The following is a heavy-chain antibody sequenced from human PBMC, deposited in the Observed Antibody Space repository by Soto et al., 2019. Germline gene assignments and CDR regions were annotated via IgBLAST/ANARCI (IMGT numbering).Heavy chain of an antibody. Sequence: EVQVVESGGDLVQPGGSLRLSCVASGFTFSNYWMSWVRQAPGKGLEWVANIRHDGSEKHYVDYVKGRFTISRDNAKNAFLMKMNSLRAEDTAVYYCARYSGTHGMDVWGQGTPVTVS. CDR3: ARYSGTHGMDV. D-gene: IGHD5-12*01. CDR1: GFTFSNYW. V-gene: IGHV3-7*04. CDR2: IRHDGSEK. J-gene: IGHJ6*02.